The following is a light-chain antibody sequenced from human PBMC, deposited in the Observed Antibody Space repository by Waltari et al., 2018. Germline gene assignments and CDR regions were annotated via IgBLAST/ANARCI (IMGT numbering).Light chain of an antibody. Sequence: QSVLTQPPSASGTPGQRVTISCSGSSSNIGSNYVYWYQQLPGTAPKLLIYRNNQRPSGVPVRFSGSKSGTSASLAISGLRSEDEADYYCAAWDDSLVFGGGTKLTVL. CDR2: RNN. J-gene: IGLJ3*02. CDR1: SSNIGSNY. V-gene: IGLV1-47*01. CDR3: AAWDDSLV.